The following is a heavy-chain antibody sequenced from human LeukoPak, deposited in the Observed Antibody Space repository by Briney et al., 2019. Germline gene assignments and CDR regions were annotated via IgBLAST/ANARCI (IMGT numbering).Heavy chain of an antibody. J-gene: IGHJ4*02. V-gene: IGHV3-23*01. Sequence: PWGSLSLSCAASGFTFYSYGMSWVRQAPGKGLEWVSTISNSGGSTYYADSVKGRFTISRDNSKNTLYLQMNGLRAEDTAVYSCAEEVGPFDDWGQRTLVNISS. CDR2: ISNSGGST. CDR3: AEEVGPFDD. D-gene: IGHD3-10*01. CDR1: GFTFYSYG.